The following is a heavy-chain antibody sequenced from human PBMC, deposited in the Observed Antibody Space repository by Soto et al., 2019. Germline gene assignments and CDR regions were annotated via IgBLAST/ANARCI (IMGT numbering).Heavy chain of an antibody. Sequence: QITLKESGPTLVRPAQTLTLTCDFSGFSLSTYHMGVAWIRQPPGKALEWIALIYWDDDKRYSPSLKDRLAISKDTSNNQVVLTITNIGPGDSATYFCAHAGDYDLLTFDHWGPGTLVTVSS. D-gene: IGHD3-22*01. CDR1: GFSLSTYHMG. CDR2: IYWDDDK. V-gene: IGHV2-5*02. J-gene: IGHJ4*02. CDR3: AHAGDYDLLTFDH.